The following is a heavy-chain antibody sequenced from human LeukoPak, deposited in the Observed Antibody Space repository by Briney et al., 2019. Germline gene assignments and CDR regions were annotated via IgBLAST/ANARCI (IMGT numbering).Heavy chain of an antibody. Sequence: GGSLRLSCAASGFTLSSNHMSWVRQAPGKGLKWVSIIYSGGTTYYADSVKGRFTISRDNSKNTLYLQMNTLRAEDTAVYYCARDADYGGSPDAFDVWGRGTIVTVSS. CDR3: ARDADYGGSPDAFDV. CDR2: IYSGGTT. D-gene: IGHD4-23*01. CDR1: GFTLSSNH. V-gene: IGHV3-53*01. J-gene: IGHJ3*01.